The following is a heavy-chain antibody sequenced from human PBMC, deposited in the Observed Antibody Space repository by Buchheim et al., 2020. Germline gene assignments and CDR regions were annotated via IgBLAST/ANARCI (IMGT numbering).Heavy chain of an antibody. J-gene: IGHJ6*02. D-gene: IGHD3-16*01. CDR2: IYYSGST. Sequence: QVQLQESGPGLVKPSETLSLTCTVSGGSISSYYWSWIRQPPGKGLEWIGYIYYSGSTNYNPSLKSRVTISVDSSKNQFSLKLSSVTAADTAVYYCARVKMITFGGVPYYYYGMDVWGQVTT. V-gene: IGHV4-59*01. CDR1: GGSISSYY. CDR3: ARVKMITFGGVPYYYYGMDV.